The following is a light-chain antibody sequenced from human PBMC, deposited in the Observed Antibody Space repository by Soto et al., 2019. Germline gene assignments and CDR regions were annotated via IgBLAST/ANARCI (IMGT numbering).Light chain of an antibody. Sequence: QSALTQPASVSGSPGQSITISCTGTSSDVGGYNYVSWYQQQPGKAPKLMIYDVSNRPSGVSNRFSGSKSGNTASLTISGLQAEYEAEYYCSSYTSSSTLNVFGTGTKLTVL. CDR3: SSYTSSSTLNV. J-gene: IGLJ1*01. CDR1: SSDVGGYNY. CDR2: DVS. V-gene: IGLV2-14*01.